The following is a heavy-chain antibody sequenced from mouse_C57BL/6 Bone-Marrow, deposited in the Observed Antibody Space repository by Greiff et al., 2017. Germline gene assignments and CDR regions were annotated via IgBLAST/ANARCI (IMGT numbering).Heavy chain of an antibody. Sequence: QVQLKESGAELVRPGTSVKMSCKASGYTFTNYWIGWAKQRPGHGLEWIGDIYPGGGYTNYNEKFKGKATLTAYKSSSTAYMQFSSLTSEDSAIYYGERGDDYGHFDYGGQGTTRTVSA. CDR1: GYTFTNYW. D-gene: IGHD2-4*01. CDR2: IYPGGGYT. J-gene: IGHJ2*01. V-gene: IGHV1-63*01. CDR3: ERGDDYGHFDY.